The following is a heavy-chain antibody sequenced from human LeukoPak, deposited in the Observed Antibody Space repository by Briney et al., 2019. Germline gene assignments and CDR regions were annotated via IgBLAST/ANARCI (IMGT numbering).Heavy chain of an antibody. Sequence: PGGSLRLSCAASGFTFSSYGMSWVRQAPGKGPEWVSAISGSGGSTYYADSVKGRFTISRDNSKNTLYLQMNSLRAEDTAVYYCAKVWEYQLLLSYYGYWGQGTLVTVSS. V-gene: IGHV3-23*01. CDR2: ISGSGGST. CDR1: GFTFSSYG. J-gene: IGHJ4*02. CDR3: AKVWEYQLLLSYYGY. D-gene: IGHD2-2*01.